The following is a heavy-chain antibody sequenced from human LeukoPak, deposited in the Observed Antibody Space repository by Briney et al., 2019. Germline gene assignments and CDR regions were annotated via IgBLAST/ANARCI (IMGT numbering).Heavy chain of an antibody. CDR3: ARGGIASNIEVSQFDY. V-gene: IGHV3-53*01. J-gene: IGHJ4*02. D-gene: IGHD6-13*01. CDR1: GFTVSSNY. CDR2: IYSGGST. Sequence: GGSLRLSCAASGFTVSSNYMSWVRQAPGKGLEWVSVIYSGGSTYYADSVKGRFTISRDNSKNTLYLQMNSLRAEDTAVYYCARGGIASNIEVSQFDYWGQGTLVTVSS.